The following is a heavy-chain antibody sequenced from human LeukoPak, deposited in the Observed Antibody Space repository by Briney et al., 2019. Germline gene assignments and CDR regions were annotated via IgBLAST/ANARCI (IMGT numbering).Heavy chain of an antibody. CDR1: GGSISSSSYY. V-gene: IGHV4-39*01. D-gene: IGHD1-26*01. J-gene: IGHJ4*02. CDR2: IYYSGST. CDR3: ARHSSGSYWAYYFDY. Sequence: PSETLSLTCTVSGGSISSSSYYWGWIRQPPGKGLEWIGSIYYSGSTYYNPSLKSRVTISVDTSKNQFSLKLSSVTAADTAVYYCARHSSGSYWAYYFDYWGQGTLVTVSS.